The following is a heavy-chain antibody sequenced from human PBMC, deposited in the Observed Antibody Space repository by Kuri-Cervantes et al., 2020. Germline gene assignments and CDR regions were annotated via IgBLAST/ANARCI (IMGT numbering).Heavy chain of an antibody. CDR1: GYSISSGYY. Sequence: SETLSLTCAVSGYSISSGYYWGWIRQPPGKGLEWTGSIYHSGSTYYNPSLKSRVTISVDTSKNQFSLKLSSVTAADTAVYYCARGGVWFRSDYYYYYMDVWGKGTTVTVSS. V-gene: IGHV4-38-2*01. J-gene: IGHJ6*03. CDR2: IYHSGST. CDR3: ARGGVWFRSDYYYYYMDV. D-gene: IGHD3-10*01.